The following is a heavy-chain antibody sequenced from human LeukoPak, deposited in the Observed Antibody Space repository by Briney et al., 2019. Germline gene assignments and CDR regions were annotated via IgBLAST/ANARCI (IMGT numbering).Heavy chain of an antibody. CDR1: GGSLSSYY. CDR2: IYYSGST. D-gene: IGHD1-26*01. V-gene: IGHV4-59*08. J-gene: IGHJ5*02. CDR3: ARRNSGSYQNWFDP. Sequence: SETLSLTCTVSGGSLSSYYWSWIRQPPGKGLEWIGYIYYSGSTNYNPSLKSRVTISVDTSKNQFSLKLSSVTAADTAVYYCARRNSGSYQNWFDPWGQGTLVTVSS.